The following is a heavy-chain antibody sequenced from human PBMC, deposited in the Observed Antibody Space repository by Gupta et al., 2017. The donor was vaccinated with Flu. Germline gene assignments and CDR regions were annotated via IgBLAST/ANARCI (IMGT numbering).Heavy chain of an antibody. V-gene: IGHV3-21*01. CDR1: SYS. J-gene: IGHJ4*02. Sequence: SYSMNWVRQAPGKGLEWVSFISSSSSYIYYADSMKGRFTISRDNAKNSLYLQMNSLRAEDXAVYYCARTPLEWLTGGYLDYWGQGILVTVSS. CDR3: ARTPLEWLTGGYLDY. D-gene: IGHD3-3*01. CDR2: ISSSSSYI.